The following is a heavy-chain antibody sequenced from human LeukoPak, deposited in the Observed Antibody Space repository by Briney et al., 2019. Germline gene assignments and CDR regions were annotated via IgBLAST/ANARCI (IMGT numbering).Heavy chain of an antibody. CDR1: GFTFTDYA. J-gene: IGHJ3*02. V-gene: IGHV3-49*04. CDR3: SRFYSSGWASGAFDI. CDR2: IRYKANGETT. Sequence: GGSLRLSCTASGFTFTDYAMSWVRQAPGKGLEWIGFIRYKANGETTEYAASVKGRFTISRDDSKSVAHLQMNSLKSEDTAVYYCSRFYSSGWASGAFDIWGQGTMVTVSS. D-gene: IGHD3-22*01.